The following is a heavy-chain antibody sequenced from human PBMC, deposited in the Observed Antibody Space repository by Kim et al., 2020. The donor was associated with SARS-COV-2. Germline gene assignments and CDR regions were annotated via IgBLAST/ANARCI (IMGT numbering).Heavy chain of an antibody. V-gene: IGHV4-4*07. Sequence: SETLSLTCTVSDGSISTYYWSWLRQPAGKGLEWIGRVYPTGATDYSPSLKSRLTMSADASRDQVFLKLSSVTAADTAVYYCARDLRYHFWIGYSGFDYWGQGIRVTVSS. CDR3: ARDLRYHFWIGYSGFDY. J-gene: IGHJ4*02. CDR1: DGSISTYY. D-gene: IGHD3-3*01. CDR2: VYPTGAT.